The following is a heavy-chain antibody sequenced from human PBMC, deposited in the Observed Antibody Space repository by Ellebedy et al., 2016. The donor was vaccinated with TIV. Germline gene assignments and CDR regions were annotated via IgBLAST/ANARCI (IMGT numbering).Heavy chain of an antibody. Sequence: GGSLRLXXEASGFSFSSYDMHWVRQAPGKGLEWVAFIPYDGSNNKYADSVKGRFTVSRDNAKDSLYLQMNSLRDEDTAVYYCARSCGGDCWRIDYWGQGTLVAVSS. CDR1: GFSFSSYD. J-gene: IGHJ4*02. D-gene: IGHD2-21*02. CDR3: ARSCGGDCWRIDY. CDR2: IPYDGSNN. V-gene: IGHV3-30*03.